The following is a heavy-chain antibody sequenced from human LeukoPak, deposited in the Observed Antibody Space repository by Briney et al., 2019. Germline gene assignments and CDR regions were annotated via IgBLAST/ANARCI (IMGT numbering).Heavy chain of an antibody. D-gene: IGHD3-10*01. J-gene: IGHJ6*03. CDR2: IKQDGSEK. CDR1: GFTLSSYW. V-gene: IGHV3-7*01. Sequence: PGGSLRLSCAASGFTLSSYWMSWVRQAPGKGLEWVANIKQDGSEKYYVDSVKGRFTISRDNAKNSLYLQMNSLRAEDTAVYYCARSQDGSGSYFYYFYIDVWGKGTTV. CDR3: ARSQDGSGSYFYYFYIDV.